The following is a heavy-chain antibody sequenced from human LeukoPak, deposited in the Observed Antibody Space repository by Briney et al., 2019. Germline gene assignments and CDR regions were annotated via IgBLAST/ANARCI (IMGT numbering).Heavy chain of an antibody. Sequence: GGSLRLSCAASGFTFSSYAMSWVRQAPGKGLEWVSAISGSGGSTYYADSVKGGFTISRDNSKNTLYLQMNSLRAEDTAVYYCAKTYRAYNNYDSSGPSYYFDYWGQGTLVTVSS. CDR1: GFTFSSYA. CDR3: AKTYRAYNNYDSSGPSYYFDY. D-gene: IGHD3-22*01. J-gene: IGHJ4*02. CDR2: ISGSGGST. V-gene: IGHV3-23*01.